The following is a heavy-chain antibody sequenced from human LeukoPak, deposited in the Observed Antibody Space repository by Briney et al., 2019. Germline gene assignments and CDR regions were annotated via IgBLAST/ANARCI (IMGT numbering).Heavy chain of an antibody. CDR2: ISGSGGNT. Sequence: HPGGSLRLSCAASGFTFSTYAMSWVRQAPGKGLEWFSAISGSGGNTYYADSVKGRFTISRDNSKNTLYLQMNSLRAEDTAVYYCAPLGSTVDYWGQGTLVTVSS. J-gene: IGHJ4*02. CDR1: GFTFSTYA. V-gene: IGHV3-23*01. CDR3: APLGSTVDY.